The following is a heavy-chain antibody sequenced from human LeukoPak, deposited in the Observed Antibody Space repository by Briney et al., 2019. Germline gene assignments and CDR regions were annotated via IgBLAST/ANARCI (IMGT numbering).Heavy chain of an antibody. CDR1: GFTFSNYW. V-gene: IGHV3-74*01. Sequence: PGGSLRLSCAASGFTFSNYWMHWVRQALGKGLVWVSRINSDGSSTSYADSVKGRFTLSRDNAKNTLYLQMNSLRAEDTAVYYCARVLHKRNYDSSTYYGYWGQGTLVTVSS. CDR3: ARVLHKRNYDSSTYYGY. D-gene: IGHD3-22*01. CDR2: INSDGSST. J-gene: IGHJ4*02.